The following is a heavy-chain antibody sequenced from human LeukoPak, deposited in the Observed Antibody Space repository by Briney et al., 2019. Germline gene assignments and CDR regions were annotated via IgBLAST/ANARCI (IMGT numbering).Heavy chain of an antibody. J-gene: IGHJ4*02. CDR3: AKPLIPVAGTLYFDY. CDR2: INWNGGST. D-gene: IGHD6-19*01. CDR1: GFTFDDHG. V-gene: IGHV3-20*04. Sequence: GGSLRLPCAASGFTFDDHGMSWVRQAPGKGLEWVSGINWNGGSTGYADSVKGRFTISRDNAKNSLYLQMNSLRAEDTAVYYCAKPLIPVAGTLYFDYWGQGTLVTVSS.